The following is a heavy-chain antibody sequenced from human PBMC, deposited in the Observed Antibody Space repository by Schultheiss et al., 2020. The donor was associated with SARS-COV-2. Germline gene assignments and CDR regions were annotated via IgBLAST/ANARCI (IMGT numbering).Heavy chain of an antibody. CDR1: GFTFSGYG. D-gene: IGHD3-10*01. J-gene: IGHJ4*02. V-gene: IGHV3-30*03. Sequence: GGSLRLSCAASGFTFSGYGMHWVRQAPGKGLEWVAVISYDGSDRYYADSVKGRFTISRDNSKNTLYLQMNSLRAEDTAVYYCVRTSFGDYLDYWGQGTLVTVSS. CDR2: ISYDGSDR. CDR3: VRTSFGDYLDY.